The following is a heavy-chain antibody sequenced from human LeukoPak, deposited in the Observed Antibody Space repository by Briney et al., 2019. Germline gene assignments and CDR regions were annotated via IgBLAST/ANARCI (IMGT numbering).Heavy chain of an antibody. D-gene: IGHD5-12*01. J-gene: IGHJ4*02. CDR3: AKDTVGLRRYSGLFDY. V-gene: IGHV3-30*18. Sequence: PGGSLRLSCAASGFTFSSYGMHWVRQAPGKGLEWVAVISYDGSNKYYADSVKGRFTISRDNSKNTLYLQMNSLRAEDTAVYYCAKDTVGLRRYSGLFDYWGQGTLVTVSS. CDR2: ISYDGSNK. CDR1: GFTFSSYG.